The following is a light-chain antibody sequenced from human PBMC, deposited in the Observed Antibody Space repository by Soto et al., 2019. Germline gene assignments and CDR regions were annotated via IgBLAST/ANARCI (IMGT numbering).Light chain of an antibody. J-gene: IGKJ4*01. V-gene: IGKV3D-20*02. CDR1: QTVRNNY. CDR2: DAS. Sequence: EFVLTQSPGTLSLSPGERATLSCRASQTVRNNYLAWYQQKPGQAPRLLIYDASSRATGIPDRFSGGGSGTDFTLTISSLQSEDFAVYYCQQYNHWPLTFGGGTKVDIK. CDR3: QQYNHWPLT.